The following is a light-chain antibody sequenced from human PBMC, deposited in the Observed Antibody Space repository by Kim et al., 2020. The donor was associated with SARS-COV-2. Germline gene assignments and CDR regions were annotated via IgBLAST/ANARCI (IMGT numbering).Light chain of an antibody. CDR1: ALPKQY. CDR3: QSADSSGTLRHV. J-gene: IGLJ1*01. V-gene: IGLV3-25*03. Sequence: SYELTQPPSVSVSPGQTARITCSGDALPKQYAYWYQQKPGQAPVLVIYKDSERPSGIPERFSGSSSGTTVTLTISGVQAEDEADYYCQSADSSGTLRHVFGTGTKVTVL. CDR2: KDS.